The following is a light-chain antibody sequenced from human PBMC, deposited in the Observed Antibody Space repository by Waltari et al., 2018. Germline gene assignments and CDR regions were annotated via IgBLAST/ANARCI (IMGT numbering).Light chain of an antibody. V-gene: IGLV8-61*01. Sequence: QTVVTQEPSFSVSPGGTVTLTCGLTSGSVSFTHYPSWYQQTPGQPPRTLIYSTNTRSSGVPARFSGSILGDKAALTITGAQADDEAAYYCVLYMSRDILFGGGTKLTVL. J-gene: IGLJ3*02. CDR2: STN. CDR3: VLYMSRDIL. CDR1: SGSVSFTHY.